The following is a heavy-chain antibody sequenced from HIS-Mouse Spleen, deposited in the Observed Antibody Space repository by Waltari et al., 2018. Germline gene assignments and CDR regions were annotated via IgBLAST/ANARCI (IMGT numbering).Heavy chain of an antibody. CDR1: GGSISSSSYY. Sequence: QLQLQESGPGLVKPSETLSLTCTVSGGSISSSSYYWGWIRQPPGKGLWWVGSIYYSWSTYSTPSLKSRATISVDTSKNQFSLKLSSVTAADTAVYYCAREIPYSSSWYDWYFDLWGRGTLVTVSS. CDR3: AREIPYSSSWYDWYFDL. D-gene: IGHD6-13*01. J-gene: IGHJ2*01. CDR2: IYYSWST. V-gene: IGHV4-39*07.